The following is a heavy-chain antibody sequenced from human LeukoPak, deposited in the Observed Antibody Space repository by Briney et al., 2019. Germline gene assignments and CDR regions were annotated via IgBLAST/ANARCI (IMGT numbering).Heavy chain of an antibody. CDR3: ARHFDNRDSSSGY. J-gene: IGHJ4*02. D-gene: IGHD6-6*01. CDR1: GYTFTSYD. V-gene: IGHV1-8*03. Sequence: GASVKVSCKASGYTFTSYDINWVRQATGQGLEWMGWMNPNSGNTDYAQKFQGRVTITRNTSISTAYLQWSSLKASDTAMYYCARHFDNRDSSSGYWGQGTLVTVSS. CDR2: MNPNSGNT.